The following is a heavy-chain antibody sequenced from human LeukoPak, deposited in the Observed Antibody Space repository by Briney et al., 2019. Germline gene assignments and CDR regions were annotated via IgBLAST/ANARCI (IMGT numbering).Heavy chain of an antibody. CDR3: TTTRTITSIWYYFDY. Sequence: GGSLRLSCTGSGFTFGDFALGWVRQSLGEGLEWVGFIRSKAYGGTTEYAASVKGRFTISRDDSKSITYLQMSSLKSEDTGVYYCTTTRTITSIWYYFDYWAQGALVTVSS. V-gene: IGHV3-49*04. CDR2: IRSKAYGGTT. D-gene: IGHD6-13*01. CDR1: GFTFGDFA. J-gene: IGHJ4*02.